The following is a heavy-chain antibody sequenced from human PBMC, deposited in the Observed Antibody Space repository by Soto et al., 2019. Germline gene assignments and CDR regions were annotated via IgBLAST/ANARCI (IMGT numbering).Heavy chain of an antibody. CDR3: AGGLATTLGY. CDR1: GGSISNFY. J-gene: IGHJ4*02. V-gene: IGHV4-4*07. Sequence: SETLSLTCTVSGGSISNFYWSWIRQPPGKGLEWIGRIYTSGSTNYNPSLKSRVTMSVDTSKNQFSLKLSSVTAADTAVYYCAGGLATTLGYWGQGTLVTVSS. D-gene: IGHD5-12*01. CDR2: IYTSGST.